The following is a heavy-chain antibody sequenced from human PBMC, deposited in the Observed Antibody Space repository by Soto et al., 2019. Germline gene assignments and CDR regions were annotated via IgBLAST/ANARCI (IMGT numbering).Heavy chain of an antibody. CDR2: IYHSGST. V-gene: IGHV4-30-2*01. CDR3: ARTPDI. CDR1: CSSILSGGYS. Sequence: TLSLTCALICSSILSGGYSWSWIRQPPGKGLEWIGYIYHSGSTYYNPSLKSRVTISVDRSKNQFSLKLSSVTAADTAVYYCARTPDIWGQGTMVT. J-gene: IGHJ3*02.